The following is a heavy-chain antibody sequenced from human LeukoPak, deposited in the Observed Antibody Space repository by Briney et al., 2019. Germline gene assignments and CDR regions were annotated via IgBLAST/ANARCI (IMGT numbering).Heavy chain of an antibody. D-gene: IGHD3-10*01. CDR2: INQDGSEN. CDR1: GFTFSDFW. J-gene: IGHJ4*02. Sequence: GSLRLSCAAPGFTFSDFWMGWVRQAPGKGLEWVANINQDGSENYYVDSVKGRFTISRDNAKNSLYLQMNSLRAEDTAVYYCTKGRSNHYWGQGTLVTVST. V-gene: IGHV3-7*01. CDR3: TKGRSNHY.